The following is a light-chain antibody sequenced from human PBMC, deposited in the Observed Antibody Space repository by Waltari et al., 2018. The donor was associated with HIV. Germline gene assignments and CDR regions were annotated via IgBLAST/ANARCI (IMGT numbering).Light chain of an antibody. V-gene: IGKV1-39*01. CDR1: QGISTY. CDR3: QQSYSSPRT. CDR2: AAS. Sequence: DIQMTQSPSSLSASVGDRVTITCRASQGISTYLNWYQQQPGKAPKLLIYAASSLQSGVPSRFSGSGSGTDFTLTISSLQPEDFATYYCQQSYSSPRTFGQGTKVEI. J-gene: IGKJ1*01.